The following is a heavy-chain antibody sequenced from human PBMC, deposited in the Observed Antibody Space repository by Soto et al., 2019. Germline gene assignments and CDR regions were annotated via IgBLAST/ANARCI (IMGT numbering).Heavy chain of an antibody. Sequence: PGGSLRLSCAVSGFPFASYVMTLVRQSPGKGLEWVSSISATGGSTYYAGSVKGSFTISRDNSKNTLYLQMKSLRAEDTAIYYCANAEHPRRSIGFDYWGQGTLVTVSS. D-gene: IGHD3-16*02. J-gene: IGHJ4*02. CDR2: ISATGGST. CDR1: GFPFASYV. V-gene: IGHV3-23*01. CDR3: ANAEHPRRSIGFDY.